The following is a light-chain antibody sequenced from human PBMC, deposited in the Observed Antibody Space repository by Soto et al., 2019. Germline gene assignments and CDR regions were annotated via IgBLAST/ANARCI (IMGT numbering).Light chain of an antibody. J-gene: IGKJ5*01. Sequence: DIQMPQSPSSLSASVGDRVTITCRASQSIDNYLSWYQQKPGKAPKLLIYKASNLQSGVPSRFSGSGSGTDFTLTISSLEPDDSATYYCKQSHSAVTFGQGTRLEIK. CDR2: KAS. CDR1: QSIDNY. CDR3: KQSHSAVT. V-gene: IGKV1-39*01.